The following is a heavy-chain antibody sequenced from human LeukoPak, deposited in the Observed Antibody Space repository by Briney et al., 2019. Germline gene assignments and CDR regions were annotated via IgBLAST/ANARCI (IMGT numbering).Heavy chain of an antibody. D-gene: IGHD5-18*01. CDR3: ARDGYSFGHDFDY. J-gene: IGHJ4*02. Sequence: GGSLRLSCAASGFTFSSYWMHWVRHTPGKGLVWVSRIKSDGSSASYADSVKGRFTISRDNAKNTLYLQMNSLRAEDTAVYYCARDGYSFGHDFDYWGQGTLVTVSS. CDR2: IKSDGSSA. V-gene: IGHV3-74*01. CDR1: GFTFSSYW.